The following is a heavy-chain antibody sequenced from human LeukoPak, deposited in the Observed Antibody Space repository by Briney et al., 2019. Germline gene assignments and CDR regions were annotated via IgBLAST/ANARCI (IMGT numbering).Heavy chain of an antibody. V-gene: IGHV4-59*01. CDR1: GGSISSYY. D-gene: IGHD3-3*01. CDR2: IYYNGIT. Sequence: SETLSLTCTVSGGSISSYYWSWIRQPPGKGLEWIGYIYYNGITNYSPSLKSRVTISVDTSKNQFSLKLSSVTAADTAVYYCARGSFWSGYYVDYWGQGTLVTVSS. CDR3: ARGSFWSGYYVDY. J-gene: IGHJ4*02.